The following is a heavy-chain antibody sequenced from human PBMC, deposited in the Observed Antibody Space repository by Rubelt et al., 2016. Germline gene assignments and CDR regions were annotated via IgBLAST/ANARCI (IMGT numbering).Heavy chain of an antibody. CDR2: INHSGST. CDR3: ARRRVFGVVPMDV. V-gene: IGHV4-34*01. J-gene: IGHJ6*02. CDR1: GGSISSGGYY. D-gene: IGHD3-3*01. Sequence: QVQLQQWGAGLLKPSETLSLTCTVSGGSISSGGYYWSWIRQPPGKGLEWIGEINHSGSTNYNQSLKSRVTISVDTSKNQFSLKLSSVAAADTAVYYCARRRVFGVVPMDVWGQGTTVTVSS.